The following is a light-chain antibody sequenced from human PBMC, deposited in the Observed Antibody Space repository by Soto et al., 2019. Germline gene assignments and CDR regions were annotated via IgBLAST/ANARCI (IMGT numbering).Light chain of an antibody. V-gene: IGKV3D-15*01. CDR3: QQYNASPWT. CDR1: HSVSSN. Sequence: EIRMKKSRVTLCVTGGERAARSGMSSHSVSSNLAWYQQKPGQAPRLLIYNASTRATGVPARFSGSGSGTEFTLTITGLQSEDVAVYYCQQYNASPWTFGLGTKVDIK. J-gene: IGKJ1*01. CDR2: NAS.